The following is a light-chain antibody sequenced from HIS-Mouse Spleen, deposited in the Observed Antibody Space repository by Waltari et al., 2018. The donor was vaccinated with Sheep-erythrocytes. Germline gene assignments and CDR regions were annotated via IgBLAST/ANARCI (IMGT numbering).Light chain of an antibody. V-gene: IGLV1-44*01. J-gene: IGLJ2*01. Sequence: QSVLTQPPSASGTPGQRVTISCSGSSSNIGSNTVNWYQQPPGTAPNLLNYSNNRRPSGVPARFSGSKSGTSASRAISGLQSEDEADYYCAAWDDSLNGVVFGGGTKLTVL. CDR3: AAWDDSLNGVV. CDR2: SNN. CDR1: SSNIGSNT.